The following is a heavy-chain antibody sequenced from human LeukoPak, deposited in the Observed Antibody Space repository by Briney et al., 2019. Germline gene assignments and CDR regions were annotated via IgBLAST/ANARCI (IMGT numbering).Heavy chain of an antibody. V-gene: IGHV4-61*02. D-gene: IGHD2-2*01. CDR1: GGSISSGSYY. Sequence: SQTLSLTCTVSGGSISSGSYYWSWIRQPAGKGLEWIGRIYTSGSTNYNPSLKSRVTISVDTSKNQFSLKLSSVTAADTAVYYCARGVEVYCSSTSCYVWPGYYYYYMDVWGKGTTVTISS. CDR2: IYTSGST. CDR3: ARGVEVYCSSTSCYVWPGYYYYYMDV. J-gene: IGHJ6*03.